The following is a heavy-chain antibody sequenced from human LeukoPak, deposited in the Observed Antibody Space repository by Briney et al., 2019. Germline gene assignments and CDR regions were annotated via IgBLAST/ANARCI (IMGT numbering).Heavy chain of an antibody. D-gene: IGHD5-18*01. CDR1: GGSISSYY. J-gene: IGHJ6*02. CDR3: ARDPIVRGYSYGTLYYYYGMDV. Sequence: KPSETLSLTCTVSGGSISSYYWSWIRQPPGKGLEWIGYIYYSGSTNYNPSLESRVTISVDTSKNQFSLKLSSVTAADTAVYYCARDPIVRGYSYGTLYYYYGMDVWGQGTTVTVSS. V-gene: IGHV4-59*01. CDR2: IYYSGST.